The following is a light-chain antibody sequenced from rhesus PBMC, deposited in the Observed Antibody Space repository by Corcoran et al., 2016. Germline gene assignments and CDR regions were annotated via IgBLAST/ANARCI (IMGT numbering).Light chain of an antibody. CDR3: QQDYSWPLT. Sequence: EIVMTQSPATLSLSPGERATLSCRASQSVSSSLAWYQQNPGQAPKILIYRAPNRATGIPDRLSGSGSGTEFILIISSLEPEDVVVYYCQQDYSWPLTFGGGTKVELK. CDR1: QSVSSS. J-gene: IGKJ4*01. V-gene: IGKV3-42*01. CDR2: RAP.